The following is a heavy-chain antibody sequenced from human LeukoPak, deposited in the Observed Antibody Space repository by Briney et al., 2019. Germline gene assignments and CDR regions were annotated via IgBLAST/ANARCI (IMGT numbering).Heavy chain of an antibody. CDR3: ASTREYYDSSGYYQ. D-gene: IGHD3-22*01. CDR1: GGSISSHY. Sequence: SETLSLTCTVSGGSISSHYWSWIRQPPGKGLEWIGYIYYSGSTNYNPSLKSRVTTSVDTSKNQFSLKLSSVTAADTAVYYCASTREYYDSSGYYQWGQGTLVTVSS. CDR2: IYYSGST. J-gene: IGHJ4*02. V-gene: IGHV4-59*11.